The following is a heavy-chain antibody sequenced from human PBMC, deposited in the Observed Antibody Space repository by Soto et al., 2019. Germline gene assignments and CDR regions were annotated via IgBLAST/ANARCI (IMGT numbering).Heavy chain of an antibody. CDR3: ARSQGSSTSLEIYYYYYYGMDV. V-gene: IGHV1-69*01. J-gene: IGHJ6*01. Sequence: QVQLVQSGAEVKKPGSSVKVSCKASGGTFGSYAISWVRQAPGQGLEWMGGIIPIPGTANYAQKYQGRVTIAAEESTSQAYMELSRLRYEDTAVYYWARSQGSSTSLEIYYYYYYGMDVWGQWTTVTVSS. CDR1: GGTFGSYA. D-gene: IGHD2-2*01. CDR2: IIPIPGTA.